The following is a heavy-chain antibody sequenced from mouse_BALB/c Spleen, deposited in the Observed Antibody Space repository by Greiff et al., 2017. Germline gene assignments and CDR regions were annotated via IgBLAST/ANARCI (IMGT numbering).Heavy chain of an antibody. J-gene: IGHJ4*01. Sequence: EVKLVESGGGLVKPGGSLKLSCAASGFTFSDYYMYWVRQTPEKRLEWVATISDGGSYTYYPDSVKGRFTISRDNAKNNLYLQMSSLKSEDTAMYYCARDQASYYRYDTGAMDYWGQGTSVTVSS. CDR3: ARDQASYYRYDTGAMDY. V-gene: IGHV5-4*02. CDR1: GFTFSDYY. CDR2: ISDGGSYT. D-gene: IGHD2-14*01.